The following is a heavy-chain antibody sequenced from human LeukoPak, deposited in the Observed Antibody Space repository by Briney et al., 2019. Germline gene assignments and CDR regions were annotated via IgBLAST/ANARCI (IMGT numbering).Heavy chain of an antibody. J-gene: IGHJ5*02. CDR3: AREGVTIFGMVRTQTTKSPHRFDP. D-gene: IGHD3-3*01. CDR2: INPSGGST. V-gene: IGHV1-46*01. CDR1: GYTFISYH. Sequence: ASVKVSCKASGYTFISYHMHWVRQAPGQGLEWMGIINPSGGSTNYAQNFQGRVTMTGDMSTSTVYMELSSLRSEDTAVYYCAREGVTIFGMVRTQTTKSPHRFDPWGQGTLVTVSS.